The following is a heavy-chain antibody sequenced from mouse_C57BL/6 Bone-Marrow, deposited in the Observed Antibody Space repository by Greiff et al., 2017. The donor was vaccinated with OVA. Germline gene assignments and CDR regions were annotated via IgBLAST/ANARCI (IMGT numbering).Heavy chain of an antibody. CDR3: ASPYGHYYAMDY. D-gene: IGHD2-10*02. CDR1: GYTFTDYY. Sequence: EVKLVESGPVLVKPGASVKMSCKASGYTFTDYYMNWVKQSHGKSLEWIGVINPYNGGTSYNQKFKGKATLTVDKSSSTAYMELNSLTSEDSAVYYCASPYGHYYAMDYWGQGTSVTVSS. CDR2: INPYNGGT. J-gene: IGHJ4*01. V-gene: IGHV1-19*01.